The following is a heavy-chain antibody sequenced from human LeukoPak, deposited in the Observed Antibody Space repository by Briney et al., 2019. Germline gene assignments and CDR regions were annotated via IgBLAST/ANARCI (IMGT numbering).Heavy chain of an antibody. CDR1: GYTFINYG. J-gene: IGHJ2*01. Sequence: ASMKVSCKASGYTFINYGFSWVRQAPGQGLERMGWISAYNGNTNYLQKFQGRVTMTTDTSTNTVYMELRSLRSDDTAVYYCARVSTNSRVAGYDPQWYFDLWGRGTPVTDSP. V-gene: IGHV1-18*04. CDR2: ISAYNGNT. D-gene: IGHD5-12*01. CDR3: ARVSTNSRVAGYDPQWYFDL.